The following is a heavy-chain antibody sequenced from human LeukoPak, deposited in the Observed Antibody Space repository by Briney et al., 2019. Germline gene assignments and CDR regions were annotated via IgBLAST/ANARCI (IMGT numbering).Heavy chain of an antibody. CDR1: GFTFSSYA. CDR2: ISYDGSNK. CDR3: ARDFEDVGYFDY. V-gene: IGHV3-30-3*01. Sequence: GGSLRLSCAASGFTFSSYAMHWVRQAPGKGLEWVAVISYDGSNKYYADSVKGRFTISRDNSKNALYLQMNSLRAEDTAVYYCARDFEDVGYFDYWGQGTLVTVSS. D-gene: IGHD3-9*01. J-gene: IGHJ4*02.